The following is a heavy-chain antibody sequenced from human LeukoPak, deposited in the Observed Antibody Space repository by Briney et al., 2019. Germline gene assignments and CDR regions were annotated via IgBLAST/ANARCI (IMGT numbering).Heavy chain of an antibody. V-gene: IGHV3-7*03. CDR1: DFTFSSYW. J-gene: IGHJ6*03. CDR2: IKQDGSEK. Sequence: GGSLRLSCAASDFTFSSYWMSWVRQAPGKGLEWVANIKQDGSEKYYVDSVTGRFTISRDNAKNSLYLQMNSLRAEDTAVYYCAKAGRGGAITMVRGVKGDYYYMDVWGKGTTVTISS. CDR3: AKAGRGGAITMVRGVKGDYYYMDV. D-gene: IGHD3-10*01.